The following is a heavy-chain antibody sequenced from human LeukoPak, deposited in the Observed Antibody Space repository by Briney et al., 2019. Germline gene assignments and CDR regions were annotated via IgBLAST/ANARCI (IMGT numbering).Heavy chain of an antibody. D-gene: IGHD3-10*01. CDR3: ARDVYYYGSGSYFLDY. CDR1: GVSISSYY. J-gene: IGHJ4*02. CDR2: IYTSGST. Sequence: PSETLSLTCTVSGVSISSYYWSWIRQPAGKGLEWIGRIYTSGSTNYKSSLKSRVTMSVDTSKNQFSLKLNSVTAADTAVYYCARDVYYYGSGSYFLDYWGQGTLVTVSS. V-gene: IGHV4-4*07.